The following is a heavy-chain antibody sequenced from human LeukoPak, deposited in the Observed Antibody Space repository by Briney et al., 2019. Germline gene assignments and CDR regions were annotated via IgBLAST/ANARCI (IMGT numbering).Heavy chain of an antibody. Sequence: ASVKVSCKASGYTFTNFYMHWVRQAPGQGLEWMGIISPRGGSASSAQKFQGRVTVTRDTSTSTVYMELSSLRSEDTAVYYCARDYHGSGSLTTFDYWGQGTLVTVSS. CDR3: ARDYHGSGSLTTFDY. CDR2: ISPRGGSA. J-gene: IGHJ4*02. CDR1: GYTFTNFY. V-gene: IGHV1-46*01. D-gene: IGHD3-10*01.